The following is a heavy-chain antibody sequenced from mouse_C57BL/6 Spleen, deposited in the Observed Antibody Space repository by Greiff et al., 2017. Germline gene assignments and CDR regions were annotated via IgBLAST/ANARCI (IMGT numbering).Heavy chain of an antibody. CDR1: GYTFTSYW. CDR2: IYPSDSET. Sequence: QVQLQQSGAELVRPGSSVKLSCKASGYTFTSYWMDWVKQRPGQGLEWIGNIYPSDSETHYNQKFKDKATLTVDKSSSTAYMQLSSLTSEDSAVYYCARGGHYGKISFDYWGQGTLVTVSA. J-gene: IGHJ3*01. D-gene: IGHD2-1*01. V-gene: IGHV1-61*01. CDR3: ARGGHYGKISFDY.